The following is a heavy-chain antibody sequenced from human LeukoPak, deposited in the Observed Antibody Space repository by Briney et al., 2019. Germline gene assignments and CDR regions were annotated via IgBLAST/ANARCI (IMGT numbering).Heavy chain of an antibody. D-gene: IGHD3-16*02. CDR3: ARGYRHVKVFSY. V-gene: IGHV1-8*01. CDR2: MNPNSGNT. CDR1: GYTFTSYD. Sequence: ASVKVSCKASGYTFTSYDINWVRQATGQGLEWMGWMNPNSGNTGYAQKFQGRVTMTRNTSISTAYMELSSPRSEDTAVYYCARGYRHVKVFSYWGQGTLVTVSS. J-gene: IGHJ4*02.